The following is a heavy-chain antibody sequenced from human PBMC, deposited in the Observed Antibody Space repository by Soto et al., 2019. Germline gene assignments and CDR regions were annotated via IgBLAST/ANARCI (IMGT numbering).Heavy chain of an antibody. J-gene: IGHJ4*02. CDR2: IIPIVDIT. D-gene: IGHD5-18*01. CDR3: ARAMVRNGKFDL. CDR1: GGTFSSYT. V-gene: IGHV1-69*02. Sequence: QVQLVQSGAEVKKPGSSVKVSCKASGGTFSSYTISWVRQAPGQGLEWMGRIIPIVDITNYARKFQGRVTMTADKSTSTAYMELSSLRSEDTAVYYCARAMVRNGKFDLWGQGTLVTVSS.